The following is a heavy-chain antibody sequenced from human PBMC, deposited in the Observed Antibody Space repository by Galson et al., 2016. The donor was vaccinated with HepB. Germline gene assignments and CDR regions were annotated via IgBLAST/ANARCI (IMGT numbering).Heavy chain of an antibody. V-gene: IGHV3-30*18. Sequence: SLRLSCAASGLTIRHDQMHWIRRVPGKGLEWVAVISYNGKEKYYGDSVKGRFVISRDNSKNTVSLQMNSLTTEDTAVYYCAKSRGSDQFFESWGQGALVTVSS. J-gene: IGHJ4*02. CDR1: GLTIRHDQ. CDR2: ISYNGKEK. D-gene: IGHD3-10*01. CDR3: AKSRGSDQFFES.